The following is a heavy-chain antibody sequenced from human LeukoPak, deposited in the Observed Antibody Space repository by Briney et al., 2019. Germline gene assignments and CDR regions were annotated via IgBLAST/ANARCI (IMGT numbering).Heavy chain of an antibody. D-gene: IGHD3-22*01. V-gene: IGHV1-2*02. Sequence: ASVKVSCKASGYTFTGYYMHWVRQAPGQGLEWMGWINPNSGGTNYAQKFQGRVTMTRDTSISTAYMELSRLRSDDTAVYYCARRSAGEYYYDRSGQGLMDYWGQGTLVTVSS. CDR2: INPNSGGT. CDR3: ARRSAGEYYYDRSGQGLMDY. J-gene: IGHJ4*02. CDR1: GYTFTGYY.